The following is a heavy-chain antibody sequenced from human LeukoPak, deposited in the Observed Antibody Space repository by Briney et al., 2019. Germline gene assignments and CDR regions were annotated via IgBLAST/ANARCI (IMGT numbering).Heavy chain of an antibody. CDR3: ARDGWTGRINYYDSSGTWEGLFDY. D-gene: IGHD3-22*01. CDR2: IYYSGST. J-gene: IGHJ4*02. V-gene: IGHV4-39*07. Sequence: SETLSLTCTVSGGSISSSSYYWGWIRQPPGKGLEWIGSIYYSGSTCYNPSLKSRVTISVDTSKNQFSLKLSSVTAADTAVYYCARDGWTGRINYYDSSGTWEGLFDYWGQGTLVTVSS. CDR1: GGSISSSSYY.